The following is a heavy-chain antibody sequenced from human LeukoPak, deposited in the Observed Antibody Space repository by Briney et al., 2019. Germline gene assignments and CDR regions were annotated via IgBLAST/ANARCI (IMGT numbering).Heavy chain of an antibody. V-gene: IGHV1-69*13. CDR2: IIPIFGTA. CDR1: GGTFSSYA. D-gene: IGHD3-9*01. CDR3: ARDDGYDILTGYADY. Sequence: ASVKVSCKASGGTFSSYAISWVRQAPGQGLEWMGGIIPIFGTANYAQKFQGRVTITADESTSTAYMELSSLRSEDTAVYYCARDDGYDILTGYADYWGQGTLVTVSS. J-gene: IGHJ4*02.